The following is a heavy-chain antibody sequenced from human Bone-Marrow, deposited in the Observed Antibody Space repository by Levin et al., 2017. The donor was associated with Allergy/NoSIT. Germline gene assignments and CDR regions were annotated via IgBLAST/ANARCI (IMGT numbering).Heavy chain of an antibody. CDR1: GFSFSDYE. D-gene: IGHD3-3*01. CDR2: INEDSGTI. V-gene: IGHV3-48*03. Sequence: GGSLRLSCEASGFSFSDYEMTWVRQAPGKGLEWISYINEDSGTIYYADSVKGRFTISRDNGRNSLYLQMNSLRAEDTAVYYCASGPISDYWGQGAQVSVSS. CDR3: ASGPISDY. J-gene: IGHJ4*02.